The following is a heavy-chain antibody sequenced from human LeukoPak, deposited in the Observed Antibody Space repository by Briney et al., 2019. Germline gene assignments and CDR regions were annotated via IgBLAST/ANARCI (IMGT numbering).Heavy chain of an antibody. CDR2: IYYSGST. V-gene: IGHV4-30-4*01. Sequence: SQTLSLTCTVSGGSISSGDYYWSWIRQPPGKGLEWIRYIYYSGSTYYNPSLKSRVTISVDTSKNQFSLKLSSVTAADTAVYYCARAGFWGWFDPWGQGTLVTVSS. D-gene: IGHD3-9*01. CDR1: GGSISSGDYY. J-gene: IGHJ5*02. CDR3: ARAGFWGWFDP.